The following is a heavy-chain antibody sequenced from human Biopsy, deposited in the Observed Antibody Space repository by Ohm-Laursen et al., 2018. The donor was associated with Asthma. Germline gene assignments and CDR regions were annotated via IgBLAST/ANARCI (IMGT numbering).Heavy chain of an antibody. CDR2: ISYDGRNT. V-gene: IGHV3-30*04. J-gene: IGHJ6*02. D-gene: IGHD2-21*02. CDR1: GFTFDNYT. Sequence: SLRLSCTASGFTFDNYTMHWVRQAPGKGLEWATIISYDGRNTYYADSVEGRFTISRDNSKNTLFLQMSSLRPGDTAVYYCARGGLHYYEYYGMDVWGQGTTVTVSS. CDR3: ARGGLHYYEYYGMDV.